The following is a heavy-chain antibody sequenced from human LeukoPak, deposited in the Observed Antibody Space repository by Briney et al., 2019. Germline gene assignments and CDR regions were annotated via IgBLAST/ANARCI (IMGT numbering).Heavy chain of an antibody. V-gene: IGHV3-23*01. J-gene: IGHJ4*02. D-gene: IGHD3-16*01. CDR3: AKVGFDYGQLDY. Sequence: PGGSLRLSCAASGFTFSGYFMNWVRQAPGEGLEWVSSISGGSGYIYYADSVKGRFSVSRDNSKNTLYLQMNSLRAEDTAVYYCAKVGFDYGQLDYWGQGTLVTVSS. CDR2: ISGGSGYI. CDR1: GFTFSGYF.